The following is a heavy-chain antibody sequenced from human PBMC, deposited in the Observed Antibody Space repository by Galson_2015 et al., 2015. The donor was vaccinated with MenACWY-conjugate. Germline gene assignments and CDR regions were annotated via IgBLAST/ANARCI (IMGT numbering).Heavy chain of an antibody. CDR1: GFSLTTGGVG. Sequence: PALVKPTQTLTLTCTFSGFSLTTGGVGVGWLRQPPGKALESLALIYWDNDKRYSPSLRNRLTITKDTSKDQVVLTMTNMDPVDTATYYCAHRLGGSNWDTGYFDYWGRGTLVTVSS. CDR3: AHRLGGSNWDTGYFDY. CDR2: IYWDNDK. D-gene: IGHD2-15*01. J-gene: IGHJ4*02. V-gene: IGHV2-5*02.